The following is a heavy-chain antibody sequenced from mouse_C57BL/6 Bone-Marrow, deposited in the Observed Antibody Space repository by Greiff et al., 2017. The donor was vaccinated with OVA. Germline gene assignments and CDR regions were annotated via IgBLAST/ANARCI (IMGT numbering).Heavy chain of an antibody. J-gene: IGHJ4*01. D-gene: IGHD1-1*01. Sequence: DVHLVESGGGLVKPGGSLKLSCAASGFTFSSYTMSWVRQTPEKRLEWVATISGGGGNTYYPDSVKGRFTISRDNAKNTLYLQMSSLRSEDTALYYCARHRGSSPYAMDYWGQGTSVTVSS. CDR3: ARHRGSSPYAMDY. CDR2: ISGGGGNT. CDR1: GFTFSSYT. V-gene: IGHV5-9*01.